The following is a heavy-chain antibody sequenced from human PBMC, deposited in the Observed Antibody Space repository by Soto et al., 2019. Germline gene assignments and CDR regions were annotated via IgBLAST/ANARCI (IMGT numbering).Heavy chain of an antibody. J-gene: IGHJ5*01. V-gene: IGHV4-34*01. CDR2: INHSGRV. CDR3: STRAYDTNGYYRFDP. D-gene: IGHD3-22*01. CDR1: GDSIIGIDH. Sequence: SETLSLTCAVSGDSIIGIDHWTWIRQSPGKGLEWIGDINHSGRVNYSPSLKSRVTISLDTSKNQFSLTLSAVTAADTAMYYCSTRAYDTNGYYRFDPWGQGTLVTGSS.